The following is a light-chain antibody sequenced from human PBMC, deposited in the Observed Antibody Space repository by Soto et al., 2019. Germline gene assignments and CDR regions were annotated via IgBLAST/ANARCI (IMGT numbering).Light chain of an antibody. Sequence: EFVLTQSPGTLSLSPGERATLSCRASQSLSSSYLDWYQHKPGQAPRLLIYGASSRATGVPDRFSGSASGTDFTLTISRLEPEDFATYFCQQSFSSPWTFGQGTKVEIK. CDR3: QQSFSSPWT. J-gene: IGKJ1*01. V-gene: IGKV3-20*01. CDR2: GAS. CDR1: QSLSSSY.